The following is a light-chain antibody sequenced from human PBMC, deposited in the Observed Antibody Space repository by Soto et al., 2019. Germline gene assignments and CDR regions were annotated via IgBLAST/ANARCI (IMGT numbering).Light chain of an antibody. J-gene: IGLJ3*02. CDR3: SSYTSSSTV. Sequence: QSALTQPASVSGSPGQSITISCTGTSSDAGGYNYVSWYQQHPGKAPKLMIYEVSNRPSGVSNRFSGSKSGNTASLTISGLQAEDEADYYCSSYTSSSTVFGGGTKLTVL. CDR2: EVS. CDR1: SSDAGGYNY. V-gene: IGLV2-14*01.